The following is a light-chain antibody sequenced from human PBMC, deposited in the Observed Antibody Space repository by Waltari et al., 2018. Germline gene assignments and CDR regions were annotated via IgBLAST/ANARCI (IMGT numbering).Light chain of an antibody. CDR2: WAS. Sequence: DIVMTQSPDSLAVSLGERATINCKSSQSVLFSSNNKNYLAWYQQKSGQPPKLLIYWASTRESGVPDRFSDSVSGTDFTLTISSLQAEDVAVYYCQQYYTTPLTFGGGTKVEIK. CDR3: QQYYTTPLT. V-gene: IGKV4-1*01. J-gene: IGKJ4*01. CDR1: QSVLFSSNNKNY.